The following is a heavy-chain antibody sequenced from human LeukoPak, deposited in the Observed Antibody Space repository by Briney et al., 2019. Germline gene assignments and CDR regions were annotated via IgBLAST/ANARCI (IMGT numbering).Heavy chain of an antibody. V-gene: IGHV1-69*04. D-gene: IGHD5-18*01. CDR3: ARALTAMAPDAFDI. CDR2: IIPILGIA. CDR1: GGTFSSYA. Sequence: SVKVSCKASGGTFSSYAISWVRQAPGQGLEWMGRIIPILGIANYAQKFQGRVTITADKSTSTAYMELSSLRSEDTAVYYCARALTAMAPDAFDIWGQGTMVTVSS. J-gene: IGHJ3*02.